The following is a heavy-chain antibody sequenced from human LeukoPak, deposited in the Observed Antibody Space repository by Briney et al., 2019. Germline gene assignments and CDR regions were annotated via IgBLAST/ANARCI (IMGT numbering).Heavy chain of an antibody. CDR3: TTGYCTNGVCYSFDY. J-gene: IGHJ4*02. CDR2: IKSKTDGGTT. Sequence: GGSLRLSCAASGFTFGNAWMSWVRQAPGKGLKWVGRIKSKTDGGTTDYAAPVKGRFTISRDDSKNTLYLQMNSLKTEDTAVYYCTTGYCTNGVCYSFDYWGQGTLVTVSS. V-gene: IGHV3-15*01. CDR1: GFTFGNAW. D-gene: IGHD2-8*01.